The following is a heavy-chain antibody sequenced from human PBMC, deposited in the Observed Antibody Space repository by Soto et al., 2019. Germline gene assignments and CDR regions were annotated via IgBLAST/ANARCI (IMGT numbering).Heavy chain of an antibody. V-gene: IGHV3-64D*06. Sequence: GGSLRLSCSASGFTFNTYAMHWVRQAPGRGLEYVSAITNHGRSTYYADSVKGRFTISRDNSKNTLHLQMNSLRAEDTAVYYCVKDGAMTTVATPHYYFDYWGQGTLVTVSS. J-gene: IGHJ4*02. CDR3: VKDGAMTTVATPHYYFDY. CDR1: GFTFNTYA. D-gene: IGHD4-17*01. CDR2: ITNHGRST.